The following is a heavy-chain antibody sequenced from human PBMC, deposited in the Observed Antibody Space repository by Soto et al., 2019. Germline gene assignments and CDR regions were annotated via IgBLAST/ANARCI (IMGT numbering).Heavy chain of an antibody. CDR1: GVSLTSGTYY. CDR2: IFYSGST. Sequence: SETLSLTCSVSGVSLTSGTYYWSWIRQHPGKGLEWIGYIFYSGSTDYNPSLKSRVNISVDTSKNQFSLKLSSVTAADTTVYYCASTEDFFDYWGQGTLVTVYS. J-gene: IGHJ4*02. V-gene: IGHV4-31*03. CDR3: ASTEDFFDY.